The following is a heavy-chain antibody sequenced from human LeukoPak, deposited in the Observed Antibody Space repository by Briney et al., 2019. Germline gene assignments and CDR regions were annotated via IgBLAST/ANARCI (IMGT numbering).Heavy chain of an antibody. D-gene: IGHD3-16*01. CDR3: AKDRFGDGDHGA. CDR1: GFIFNNYA. CDR2: ISGSGGST. Sequence: GRSLRLSCAGSGFIFNNYAMHWVRQPPGKGLEWVSGISGSGGSTYYADSVKGRFTISRDNSKNTLYLQMNSLRAEDTAVYYCAKDRFGDGDHGAWGQGTLVTVSS. J-gene: IGHJ5*02. V-gene: IGHV3-23*01.